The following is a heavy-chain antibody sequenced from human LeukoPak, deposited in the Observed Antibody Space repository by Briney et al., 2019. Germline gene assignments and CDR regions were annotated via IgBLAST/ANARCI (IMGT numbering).Heavy chain of an antibody. D-gene: IGHD6-19*01. CDR2: IYSDNT. J-gene: IGHJ4*02. V-gene: IGHV3-66*03. CDR1: GFIVSSNS. CDR3: AKDVVGQQWPENY. Sequence: GGSLRLSCTVSGFIVSSNSMSWVRQAPGKGLEWVSFIYSDNTHYSDSVKGRFTISRDNSKNTLYLQMNSLRAEDTAVYFCAKDVVGQQWPENYWGQGTLVTVSS.